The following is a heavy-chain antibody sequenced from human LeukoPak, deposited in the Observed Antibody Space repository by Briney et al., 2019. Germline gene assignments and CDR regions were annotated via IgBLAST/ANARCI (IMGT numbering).Heavy chain of an antibody. CDR1: GYTFTSYD. J-gene: IGHJ5*02. CDR2: MNPNSGNT. CDR3: ARGSFSDSQGNWFDP. V-gene: IGHV1-8*01. D-gene: IGHD2-21*02. Sequence: ASVKVSCKASGYTFTSYDINWVRQATGQGLEWVGWMNPNSGNTGYAQKFQGRVTMTRNTSISTAYMELSSLRSEDTAVYYCARGSFSDSQGNWFDPWGQGTLVTVSS.